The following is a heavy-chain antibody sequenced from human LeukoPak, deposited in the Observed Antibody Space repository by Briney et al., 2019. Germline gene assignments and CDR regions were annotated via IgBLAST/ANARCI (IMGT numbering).Heavy chain of an antibody. J-gene: IGHJ6*02. V-gene: IGHV3-74*01. CDR2: IKTDGTYT. Sequence: GRSLRLSCAASGFTFSRYWMHWVRQAPGKGLVWVSRIKTDGTYTSYADSVKGRFTISRDNAKSTLYLQMNALRGEDTAVYYCASEEGGLDVWGQGTTVTVSS. CDR3: ASEEGGLDV. CDR1: GFTFSRYW.